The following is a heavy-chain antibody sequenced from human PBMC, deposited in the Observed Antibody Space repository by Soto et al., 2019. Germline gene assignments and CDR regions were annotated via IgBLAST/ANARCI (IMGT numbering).Heavy chain of an antibody. CDR2: IYTSGST. CDR3: ARQVATVGPAVFGY. Sequence: SETLSLTWTASGGSISSYYWSWIRQPAGKGLEWIGRIYTSGSTNYNPSLKSRVTMSVDTSKNQFSLKLSSVTAADTAAYYCARQVATVGPAVFGYWGQVTLVAVSS. D-gene: IGHD3-3*01. V-gene: IGHV4-4*07. J-gene: IGHJ4*02. CDR1: GGSISSYY.